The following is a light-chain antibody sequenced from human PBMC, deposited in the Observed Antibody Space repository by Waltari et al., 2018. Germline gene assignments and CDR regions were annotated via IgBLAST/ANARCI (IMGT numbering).Light chain of an antibody. CDR2: AAS. CDR3: QQGYSAPFT. V-gene: IGKV1-39*01. Sequence: DIQMTQSPSSLSASVGDRVTITCRASQSISIYLNWYQQKPGKAPKALIYAASSLQRGGPSRLSGSGSETDFTLTISSLQPEDLATYYCQQGYSAPFTFGQGTKLEIK. J-gene: IGKJ2*01. CDR1: QSISIY.